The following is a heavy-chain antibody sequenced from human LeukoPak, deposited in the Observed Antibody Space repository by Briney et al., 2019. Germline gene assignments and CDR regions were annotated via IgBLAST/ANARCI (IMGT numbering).Heavy chain of an antibody. V-gene: IGHV3-23*01. J-gene: IGHJ4*02. CDR3: TREASRGYSGNSLFAY. CDR1: GFTFSSYA. Sequence: GGSLRLSCAASGFTFSSYAMSWVRPAPGKGLEWVSAIIGSGGSTYYADSVKGRFTISSANSRNNLYLQMHSLSAQDTADFSITREASRGYSGNSLFAYGGGGTLVTVPA. CDR2: IIGSGGST. D-gene: IGHD5-12*01.